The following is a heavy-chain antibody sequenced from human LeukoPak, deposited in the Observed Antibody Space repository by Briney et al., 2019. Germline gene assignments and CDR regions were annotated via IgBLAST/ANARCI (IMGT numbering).Heavy chain of an antibody. D-gene: IGHD2-15*01. Sequence: TGGSLRLSCSASGFTFRNFAMHWVRQAPGKGLEWVGRIKSKTDGGTTDYAAPVKGRFIISRDDSKNTLYLQMNSLKTEDTAVYYCSTVRYCSGGSCVGGMDVWGQGTTVTVSS. V-gene: IGHV3-15*01. CDR2: IKSKTDGGTT. J-gene: IGHJ6*02. CDR3: STVRYCSGGSCVGGMDV. CDR1: GFTFRNFA.